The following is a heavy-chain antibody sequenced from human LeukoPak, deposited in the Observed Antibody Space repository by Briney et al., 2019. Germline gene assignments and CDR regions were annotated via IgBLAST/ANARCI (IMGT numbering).Heavy chain of an antibody. Sequence: SETLSLTCTVSGGSIGSYYWSWIRQPPGKGLEWIGYIYYSGSTNYNPSLMSRVTISVDTSKNQFSLKLSSVTAADTAVYYCARGRQWLERDYWGQGTLVTVSS. J-gene: IGHJ4*02. CDR3: ARGRQWLERDY. V-gene: IGHV4-59*01. CDR2: IYYSGST. D-gene: IGHD6-19*01. CDR1: GGSIGSYY.